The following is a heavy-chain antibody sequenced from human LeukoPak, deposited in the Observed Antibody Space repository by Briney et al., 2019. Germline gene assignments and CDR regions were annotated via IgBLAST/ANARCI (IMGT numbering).Heavy chain of an antibody. D-gene: IGHD5-18*01. Sequence: PGGSLRLSCAASGFTFSSYSMNWVRQAPGKGLEWVSSISSSSSYIYYADSVKGRFTISRDNAKNSLYLQMNSLRAEDTAVYYCARDGSSYGRYFDLWGRGTLVTVSS. CDR1: GFTFSSYS. CDR2: ISSSSSYI. V-gene: IGHV3-21*01. J-gene: IGHJ2*01. CDR3: ARDGSSYGRYFDL.